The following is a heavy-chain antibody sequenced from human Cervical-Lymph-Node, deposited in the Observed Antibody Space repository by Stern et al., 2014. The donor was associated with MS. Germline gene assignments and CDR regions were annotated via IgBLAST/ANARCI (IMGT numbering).Heavy chain of an antibody. CDR2: IFYRGST. CDR3: ARVLRRRVIGAPGAGYYFDY. CDR1: GDSINYYY. D-gene: IGHD6-13*01. J-gene: IGHJ4*02. Sequence: QVQLQESGPGLVQPSETLSLTCTVSGDSINYYYWGWIRQPPGKALERIGYIFYRGSTTYNPSLKSRVTISVDTSKNQFSLNLSSVTAADTAVYYCARVLRRRVIGAPGAGYYFDYWGQGTLVTVPS. V-gene: IGHV4-59*12.